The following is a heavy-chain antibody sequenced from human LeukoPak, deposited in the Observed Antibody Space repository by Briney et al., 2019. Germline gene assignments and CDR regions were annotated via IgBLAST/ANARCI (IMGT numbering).Heavy chain of an antibody. CDR3: ARREAVAGNWFDP. CDR2: IYYSGST. J-gene: IGHJ5*02. CDR1: GGSISSSSYY. V-gene: IGHV4-39*01. Sequence: PSETLSLTCTVSGGSISSSSYYWGWIRQPPGKGLEWIGSIYYSGSTYYNPSLKSRVTISVDTSKNQFSLKLSSVTAADTAVYYCARREAVAGNWFDPWGQGTLVTVSS. D-gene: IGHD6-19*01.